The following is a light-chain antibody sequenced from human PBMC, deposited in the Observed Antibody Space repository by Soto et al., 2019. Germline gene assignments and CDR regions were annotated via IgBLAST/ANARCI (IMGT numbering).Light chain of an antibody. J-gene: IGKJ4*01. CDR2: DAS. CDR1: QSVSSSY. V-gene: IGKV3-20*01. CDR3: QQYASSVT. Sequence: EILFTQSPGTLSLSPGERATPSFRASQSVSSSYLAWYQQKPGQAPRVLIYDASSRATGIPDRFSGSGSGTEFTLTISRLEPEDLAVYYCQQYASSVTFGGGTKVDIK.